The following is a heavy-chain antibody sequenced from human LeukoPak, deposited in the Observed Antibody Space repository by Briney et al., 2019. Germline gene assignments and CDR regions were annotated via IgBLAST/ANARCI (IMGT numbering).Heavy chain of an antibody. J-gene: IGHJ4*02. CDR3: ARDEGIQQLVRGFDY. Sequence: GGSLRLSCAASGFTFSSYWMHWVSQARGKGLVWVSRINSDGSSTSYADSVKGRFTISRDNAKNTLYLQMNSLRAEDTAVYYCARDEGIQQLVRGFDYWGQGTLVAVSS. D-gene: IGHD6-6*01. CDR1: GFTFSSYW. CDR2: INSDGSST. V-gene: IGHV3-74*01.